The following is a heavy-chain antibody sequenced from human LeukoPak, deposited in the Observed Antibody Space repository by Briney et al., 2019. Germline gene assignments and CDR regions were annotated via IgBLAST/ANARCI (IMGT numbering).Heavy chain of an antibody. V-gene: IGHV4-34*01. CDR2: INHSGSA. CDR3: ARVQYYYYGMDV. J-gene: IGHJ6*02. Sequence: SETLSLTCAVYGGSFSGYYWSWIRQPPGKGLEWIGEINHSGSANYNPSLKSRVTISVDTSKNQFSLKLSSVTAADTAVYYCARVQYYYYGMDVWGQGTTVTVSS. CDR1: GGSFSGYY.